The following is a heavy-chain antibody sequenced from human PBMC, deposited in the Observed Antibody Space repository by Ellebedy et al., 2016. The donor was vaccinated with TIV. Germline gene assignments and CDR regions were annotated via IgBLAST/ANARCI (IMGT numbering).Heavy chain of an antibody. Sequence: GESLKISCAASGFIFRTYSMNWVRQAPGKGLGWVSSISSTSSHIYYADSVKGRFTISRDNAKNSLFLEMKSLRAEDTAVYFCARYSSTWDYFDSWGQGTLVTVSS. J-gene: IGHJ4*02. D-gene: IGHD6-13*01. CDR1: GFIFRTYS. CDR2: ISSTSSHI. CDR3: ARYSSTWDYFDS. V-gene: IGHV3-21*01.